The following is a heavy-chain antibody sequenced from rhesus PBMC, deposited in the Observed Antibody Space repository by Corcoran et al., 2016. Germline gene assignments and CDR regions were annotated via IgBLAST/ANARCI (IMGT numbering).Heavy chain of an antibody. CDR3: ARGCAGSGCPLVNIDY. Sequence: QLQLQESGPGLVKSSETLSLTCAVSGASISSHHWIWIRQPPWTGLHWIGRIFGGGGTTDDNPSLKSRVTFSTDTSKNQFSLRLSSVTAADTALYYCARGCAGSGCPLVNIDYWGQGVLVIVSS. CDR1: GASISSHH. CDR2: IFGGGGTT. J-gene: IGHJ4*01. V-gene: IGHV4-173*01. D-gene: IGHD2-21*01.